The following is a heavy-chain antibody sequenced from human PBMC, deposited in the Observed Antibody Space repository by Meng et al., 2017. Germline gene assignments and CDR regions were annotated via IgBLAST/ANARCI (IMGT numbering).Heavy chain of an antibody. CDR2: ISGSGGST. D-gene: IGHD3-10*01. CDR3: AKFRWFGELFQGAYGMDV. CDR1: GFTFSSYA. J-gene: IGHJ6*02. V-gene: IGHV3-23*01. Sequence: GESLKISCAASGFTFSSYAMSWVRQAPGKGLEWVSAISGSGGSTYYADSVKGRFTISRDNSKNTLYLKMNSLRAEDTAVYYCAKFRWFGELFQGAYGMDVWGQGTTVTVSS.